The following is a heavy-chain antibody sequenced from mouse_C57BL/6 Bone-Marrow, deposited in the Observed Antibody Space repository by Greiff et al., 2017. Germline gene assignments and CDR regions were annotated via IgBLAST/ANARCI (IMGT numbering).Heavy chain of an antibody. J-gene: IGHJ1*03. Sequence: QVQLQQPGAELVKPGASVKMSCKASGYTFTSYWITWVKQRPGQGLEWIGDIYPGSGSTNYNEKFKSKATLTVDTSSSTAYMQLSSLTSEDAAVYDCARDSYYDGSSSWYFDVWGTGTTVTVSS. CDR3: ARDSYYDGSSSWYFDV. V-gene: IGHV1-55*01. CDR2: IYPGSGST. CDR1: GYTFTSYW. D-gene: IGHD1-1*01.